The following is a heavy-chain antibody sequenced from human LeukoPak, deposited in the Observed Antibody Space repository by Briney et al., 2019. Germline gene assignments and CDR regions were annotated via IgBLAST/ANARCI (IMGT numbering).Heavy chain of an antibody. CDR1: GGSISSYY. CDR2: IYTSGST. Sequence: SETLSLTCTVSGGSISSYYWSWIRQPAGKGLEWIGRIYTSGSTNYNPSLKSRVTMSVDTSKNQFSLKLSSVTAADTAVYYCARLFDSSSPGAVQHWGQGTLVTVSS. CDR3: ARLFDSSSPGAVQH. V-gene: IGHV4-4*07. D-gene: IGHD6-6*01. J-gene: IGHJ1*01.